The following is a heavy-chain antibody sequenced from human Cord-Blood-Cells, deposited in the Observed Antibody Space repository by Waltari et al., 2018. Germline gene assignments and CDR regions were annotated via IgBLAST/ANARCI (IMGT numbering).Heavy chain of an antibody. CDR3: AREWLRLSSLYYYYGMDV. Sequence: QLQLVQSGAEGTRHGASLKASSKGSGYTFTSYDVHWARTAPGPRLGWMGWTNPCNGNTKCSQRYQCRVTITRDTSATTAYMELISLRSEDTAVYYCAREWLRLSSLYYYYGMDVWGQGTTVTVSS. CDR1: GYTFTSYD. V-gene: IGHV1-3*01. D-gene: IGHD5-12*01. CDR2: TNPCNGNT. J-gene: IGHJ6*02.